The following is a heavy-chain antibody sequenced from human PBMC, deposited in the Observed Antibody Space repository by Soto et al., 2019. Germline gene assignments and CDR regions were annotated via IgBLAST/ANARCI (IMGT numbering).Heavy chain of an antibody. CDR2: IYSGGST. V-gene: IGHV3-66*01. J-gene: IGHJ5*02. CDR1: GFTVSSNY. Sequence: EVQLVESGGGLVQPGGSLRLSCAASGFTVSSNYMSWVRQAPGKGLEWVSVIYSGGSTYYADSVKGRFTISRDNSKNTLYLQMNSLRAEDTAVYYCARGTGYPSRKNWFDPWGQGTLVTVSS. CDR3: ARGTGYPSRKNWFDP. D-gene: IGHD3-9*01.